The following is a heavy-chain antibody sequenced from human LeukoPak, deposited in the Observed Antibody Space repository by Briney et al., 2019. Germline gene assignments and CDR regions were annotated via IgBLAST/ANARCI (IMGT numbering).Heavy chain of an antibody. CDR2: ISYDGSNK. Sequence: GGSLRLSCAASGFTFSSYAMHWVRQAPGKGLEWVAVISYDGSNKYYADSVKGRFTISRDNSKNTLYLQINSLRAEDTAVYYCARERLLRAFDIWGQGTMVTVSS. CDR3: ARERLLRAFDI. D-gene: IGHD2-21*02. V-gene: IGHV3-30-3*01. J-gene: IGHJ3*02. CDR1: GFTFSSYA.